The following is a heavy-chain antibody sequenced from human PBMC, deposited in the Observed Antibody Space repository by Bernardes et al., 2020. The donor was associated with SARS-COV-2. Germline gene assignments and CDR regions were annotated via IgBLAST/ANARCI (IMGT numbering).Heavy chain of an antibody. CDR2: ISGSSTTI. CDR1: GFNFDDYA. Sequence: GGSLRLSCTASGFNFDDYAMSWFRQAPGKGLEWVSSISGSSTTIYYADSVKGRFTISRDNSKNTLFLQMNSLRAEDTAIYYCAKDSSGEIYATDFANWGQGTLVTVSS. V-gene: IGHV3-23*01. D-gene: IGHD3-22*01. CDR3: AKDSSGEIYATDFAN. J-gene: IGHJ4*02.